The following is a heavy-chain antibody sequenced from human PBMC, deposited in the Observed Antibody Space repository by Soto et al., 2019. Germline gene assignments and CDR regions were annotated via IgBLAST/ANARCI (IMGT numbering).Heavy chain of an antibody. CDR2: IRYDGTQK. CDR1: GFTFNTYS. CDR3: ARAGGTTVTSIWHFDC. D-gene: IGHD4-17*01. J-gene: IGHJ4*02. V-gene: IGHV3-33*01. Sequence: QVQLEESGGGVVEPGRSLRLSCEASGFTFNTYSMHWVRQPPGKGLEWLAAIRYDGTQKYYADSVKGRFIISRDNSKKALYLEMNSLRAEDTAVYYCARAGGTTVTSIWHFDCWGQGTLVTVSS.